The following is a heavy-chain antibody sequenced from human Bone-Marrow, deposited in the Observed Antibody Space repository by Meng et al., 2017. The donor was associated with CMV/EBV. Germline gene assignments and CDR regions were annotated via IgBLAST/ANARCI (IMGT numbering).Heavy chain of an antibody. V-gene: IGHV4-59*01. J-gene: IGHJ4*02. CDR2: IYYSGST. D-gene: IGHD2-8*01. CDR3: VREGTRIAPFDY. CDR1: GGSISSYY. Sequence: SETLSLTCTVSGGSISSYYWSWIRQPPGKGLEWSGYIYYSGSTNYNPSLKSRVTISVDTSKNQFSLKLSSVTAADTAVYYCVREGTRIAPFDYWGQGTLVTVSS.